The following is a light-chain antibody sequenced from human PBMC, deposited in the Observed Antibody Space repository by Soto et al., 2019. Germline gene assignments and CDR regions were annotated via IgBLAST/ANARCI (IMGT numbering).Light chain of an antibody. CDR3: SSYSGTNCRYV. V-gene: IGLV2-8*01. CDR1: SSDVGGYNY. Sequence: QSALTQPPSASGSFGQSVTISCTGTSSDVGGYNYVSWYQQHPGKAPKLMIYEVSERPPGVPDRLSGSKSGNTASLTVSGLQADDEADYYCSSYSGTNCRYVFGTGTKVTVL. CDR2: EVS. J-gene: IGLJ1*01.